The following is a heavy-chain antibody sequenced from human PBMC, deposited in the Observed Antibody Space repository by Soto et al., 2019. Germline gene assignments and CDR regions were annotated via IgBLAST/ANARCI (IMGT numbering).Heavy chain of an antibody. CDR3: VRVVAIPGYPDN. D-gene: IGHD5-12*01. CDR2: IVPIVDTS. V-gene: IGHV1-69*12. Sequence: QVQLVQSGAEVRQPASSVKVSCKTSGGTFSSYAISWVRQAPGQGLEWMGGIVPIVDTSTYAQKVQGRGTITADESTSTVYMELSSLRSDDTAVYYCVRVVAIPGYPDNWGQGTLVTVSS. CDR1: GGTFSSYA. J-gene: IGHJ4*02.